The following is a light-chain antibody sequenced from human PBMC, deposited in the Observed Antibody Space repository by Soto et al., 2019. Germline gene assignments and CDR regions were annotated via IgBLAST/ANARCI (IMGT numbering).Light chain of an antibody. V-gene: IGKV3-20*01. CDR2: GAS. Sequence: MVVMQAPGPLAFSPVERAPVSCRASQTVSSNDLAWYQQKPGQATRLLLYGASTRATGIPDRFSGSGSGTDFTISISRLEPEDLAVYDCHHYGTFPAYTFGQATK. J-gene: IGKJ2*01. CDR1: QTVSSND. CDR3: HHYGTFPAYT.